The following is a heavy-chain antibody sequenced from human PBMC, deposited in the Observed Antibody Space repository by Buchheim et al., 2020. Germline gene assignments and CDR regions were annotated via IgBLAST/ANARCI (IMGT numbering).Heavy chain of an antibody. CDR3: ARVLQSSGWLSWFDP. V-gene: IGHV4-34*01. Sequence: QVQLQQWGAGLLKPSETLSLTCAVSGGSFSGYYWSWIRQPPGKGLEWIGEINHSGSTNYNPSLKSRVTISVDTSKNQFYLNLSSVTAADTAVYYCARVLQSSGWLSWFDPWGQGT. D-gene: IGHD6-19*01. CDR1: GGSFSGYY. CDR2: INHSGST. J-gene: IGHJ5*02.